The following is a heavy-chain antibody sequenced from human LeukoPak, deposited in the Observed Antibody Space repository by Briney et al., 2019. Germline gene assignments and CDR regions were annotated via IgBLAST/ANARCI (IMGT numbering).Heavy chain of an antibody. Sequence: SETLSLTCTVSGGSISGSSYYWGWIRQPPGKGLEWIGSIYYSGSTYYNPSLKSRVTISIHTSKNQFSLKLSSVTAADTAVYYCARHITNDYGDNFDYWGQGTLVTVSS. CDR1: GGSISGSSYY. V-gene: IGHV4-39*01. CDR3: ARHITNDYGDNFDY. D-gene: IGHD4-17*01. J-gene: IGHJ4*02. CDR2: IYYSGST.